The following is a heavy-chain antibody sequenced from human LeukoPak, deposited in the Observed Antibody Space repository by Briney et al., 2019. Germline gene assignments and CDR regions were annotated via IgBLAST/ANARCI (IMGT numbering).Heavy chain of an antibody. V-gene: IGHV3-48*03. CDR3: ASGPRIAVAADY. CDR1: GFTFSSYE. Sequence: GGSLRLSCAASGFTFSSYEMNWVRQAPGKGLEWVSYISSSGRTIYYADSVKGRLTISRDNAENSLYLQMNSLRAEDTAVYYCASGPRIAVAADYWGQGTLVTVSS. D-gene: IGHD6-19*01. CDR2: ISSSGRTI. J-gene: IGHJ4*02.